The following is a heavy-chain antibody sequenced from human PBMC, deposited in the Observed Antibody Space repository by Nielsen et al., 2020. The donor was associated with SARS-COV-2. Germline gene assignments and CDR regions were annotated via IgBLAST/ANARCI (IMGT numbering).Heavy chain of an antibody. D-gene: IGHD3-3*01. Sequence: GSLRLSCIVSGGSISSYYWSWIRQPPGKGLEWIGYIYYSGSTNYNPSLKSRVTISVDTSKNQFSLKLSSVTAADTAVYYCARERVGGITIFGVVTRYGMDVWGQGTTVTVSS. J-gene: IGHJ6*02. CDR1: GGSISSYY. CDR2: IYYSGST. V-gene: IGHV4-59*12. CDR3: ARERVGGITIFGVVTRYGMDV.